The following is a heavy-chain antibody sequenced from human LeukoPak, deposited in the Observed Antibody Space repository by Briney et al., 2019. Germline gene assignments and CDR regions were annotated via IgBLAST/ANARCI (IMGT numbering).Heavy chain of an antibody. CDR2: IYTSGST. D-gene: IGHD5-12*01. Sequence: SQTLSLTCTVSGGSISSGSYYWSWIRQPAGKGLELIGRIYTSGSTNYNPSLKSRVTISADTSKNQFSLKLSSVTAADTAVYYCARASPGGYDYWYFDLWGRGTLVTVSS. CDR1: GGSISSGSYY. J-gene: IGHJ2*01. CDR3: ARASPGGYDYWYFDL. V-gene: IGHV4-61*02.